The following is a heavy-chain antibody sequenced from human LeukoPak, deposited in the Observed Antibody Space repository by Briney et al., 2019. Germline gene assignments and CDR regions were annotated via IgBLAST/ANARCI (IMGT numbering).Heavy chain of an antibody. CDR1: GGTFSSYA. D-gene: IGHD2-2*01. Sequence: ASVKVSCKASGGTFSSYAISWVRQAPGQGLEWTGGIIPIFGTANYAQKFQGRVTITTDESTSTAYMELSSLRSEDTAVYYCARFPPRCSSTSCYDYWGQGTLVTVSS. V-gene: IGHV1-69*05. CDR3: ARFPPRCSSTSCYDY. CDR2: IIPIFGTA. J-gene: IGHJ4*02.